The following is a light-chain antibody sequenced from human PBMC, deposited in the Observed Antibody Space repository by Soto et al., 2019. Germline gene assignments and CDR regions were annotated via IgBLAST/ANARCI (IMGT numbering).Light chain of an antibody. V-gene: IGKV3-11*01. CDR1: QSIGYY. CDR3: QQRGNWPVS. CDR2: DAS. Sequence: EIVLTQSPATLSLSPGERATLSCRASQSIGYYLAWYQEKPGQAPRLLIYDASIRATGIPARFSGSWSGTDFTLTINGLEPEDSAVYYCQQRGNWPVSFGQGTRLEIK. J-gene: IGKJ5*01.